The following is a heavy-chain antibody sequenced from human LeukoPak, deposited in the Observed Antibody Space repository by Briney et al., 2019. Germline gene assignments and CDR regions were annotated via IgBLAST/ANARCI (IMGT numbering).Heavy chain of an antibody. J-gene: IGHJ5*02. D-gene: IGHD1-26*01. CDR3: ARWVGNRNWFDP. CDR1: GDSISSGSFL. CDR2: ISYSGST. Sequence: SETLSLTCTVSGDSISSGSFLWGCIRQSPGKGLEWIGSISYSGSTYYNPSLKSRVTGSIDTSKNQFSLKMTSVTAADTAVYYCARWVGNRNWFDPWGQGTLVTVSS. V-gene: IGHV4-39*07.